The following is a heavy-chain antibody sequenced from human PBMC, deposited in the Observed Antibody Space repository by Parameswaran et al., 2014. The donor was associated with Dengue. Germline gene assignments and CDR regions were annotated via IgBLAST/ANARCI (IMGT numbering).Heavy chain of an antibody. CDR2: IDPSDSYT. D-gene: IGHD6-19*01. Sequence: VRQMPGKGLEWMGRIDPSDSYTNYSPSFQGHVTISADKSISTAYLQWSSLKASDTAMYYCARHRTPGYSSGRPGHRFDPWGQGTLVTVSS. J-gene: IGHJ5*02. V-gene: IGHV5-10-1*01. CDR3: ARHRTPGYSSGRPGHRFDP.